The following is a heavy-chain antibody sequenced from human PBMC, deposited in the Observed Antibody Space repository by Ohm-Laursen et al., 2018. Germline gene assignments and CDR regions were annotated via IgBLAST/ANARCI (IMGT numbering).Heavy chain of an antibody. Sequence: ESLRISCKGSGYSFTSYWIGWVRQMPGKGLEWMGYIYPGESDTRYSPSFQGQVTISADKSISTAYLQWSSLKASDTAMYYCARLTVTTPNPLAEGFDYWGQGTLVTVSS. CDR1: GYSFTSYW. V-gene: IGHV5-51*01. CDR3: ARLTVTTPNPLAEGFDY. J-gene: IGHJ4*02. CDR2: IYPGESDT. D-gene: IGHD4-17*01.